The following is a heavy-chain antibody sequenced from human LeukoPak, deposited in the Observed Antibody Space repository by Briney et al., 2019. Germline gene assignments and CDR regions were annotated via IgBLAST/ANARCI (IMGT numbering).Heavy chain of an antibody. J-gene: IGHJ2*01. V-gene: IGHV4-59*01. CDR2: IYHSGTT. CDR3: ARDSFGYGGYAP. CDR1: NDSISTYY. D-gene: IGHD2-8*01. Sequence: SETLSLTCTVSNDSISTYYCSWLRQPLGKGLEWIGHIYHSGTTIYNPTLKSRVTMSVDTFKNQFSLHLTSVTAADTAVYFCARDSFGYGGYAPWGRGALVTVSS.